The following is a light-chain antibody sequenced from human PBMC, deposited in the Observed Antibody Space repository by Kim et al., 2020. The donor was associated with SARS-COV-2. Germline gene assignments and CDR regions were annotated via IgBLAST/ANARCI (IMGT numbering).Light chain of an antibody. V-gene: IGKV1-5*03. CDR3: QHYYRFPYT. CDR2: MAS. J-gene: IGKJ2*01. CDR1: QSVSPY. Sequence: SASLGDRVTITCRASQSVSPYLAWYQQKPGKAPKLLIYMASTLESGVPSRFSGSGSGAEFTLTINNLQPDDFATYYCQHYYRFPYTFGQGTKLEI.